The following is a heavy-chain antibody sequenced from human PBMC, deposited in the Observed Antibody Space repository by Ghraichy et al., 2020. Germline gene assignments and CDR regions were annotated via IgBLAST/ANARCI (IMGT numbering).Heavy chain of an antibody. J-gene: IGHJ4*02. CDR3: TTSLTSGWWNHQDD. CDR1: GFAFDNAW. D-gene: IGHD6-19*01. Sequence: GGSLRLSCVASGFAFDNAWMNWVRQTPGKGLEWIGRIRSKTNGGTTDYAAPVRGRFSISSDDSKDTLFLQMNRLQSEDTALYYCTTSLTSGWWNHQDDWGQGALVSVSS. CDR2: IRSKTNGGTT. V-gene: IGHV3-15*01.